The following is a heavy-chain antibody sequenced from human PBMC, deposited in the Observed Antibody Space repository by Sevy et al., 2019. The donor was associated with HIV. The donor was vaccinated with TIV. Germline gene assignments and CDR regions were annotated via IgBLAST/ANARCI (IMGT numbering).Heavy chain of an antibody. CDR1: GFTFSSYA. V-gene: IGHV3-23*01. CDR2: VSGSGCST. D-gene: IGHD3-22*01. J-gene: IGHJ3*01. Sequence: GGSLRLSCAASGFTFSSYAMNWVRQAPGKGLEWVSAVSGSGCSTYYADSGKGRFTISRDNSKSTRYLQMNRLRAEDTALYYCAKDQGESSGYYPLGAFDFWGQGTVVTVSS. CDR3: AKDQGESSGYYPLGAFDF.